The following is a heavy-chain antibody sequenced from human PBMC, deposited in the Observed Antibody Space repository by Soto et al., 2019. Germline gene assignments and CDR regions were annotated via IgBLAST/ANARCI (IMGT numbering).Heavy chain of an antibody. Sequence: GGSLRLSCIASVVTFGNYAMAWVRQAPGKGLEWVSGISASGGRTYYADAAKGRFTISRDNSNNTLYLQMSSLRAEDTAVYYCAKDIEGLSARFESWGQGALVTVSS. D-gene: IGHD2-15*01. V-gene: IGHV3-23*01. CDR2: ISASGGRT. CDR1: VVTFGNYA. CDR3: AKDIEGLSARFES. J-gene: IGHJ4*02.